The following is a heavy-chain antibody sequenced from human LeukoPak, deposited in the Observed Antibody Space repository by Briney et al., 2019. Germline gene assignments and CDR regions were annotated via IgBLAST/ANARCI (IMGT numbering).Heavy chain of an antibody. D-gene: IGHD6-19*01. CDR3: ARDHLPYGYSSGWYYRVAFDI. CDR1: GFAFSFYA. J-gene: IGHJ3*02. Sequence: PGGSLRLSCAASGFAFSFYAMSWLRQPPGKGLEWIGYIYYSGSTNYNPSLKSRVTISVDTSKNQFSLKLSSVTTADTAVYYCARDHLPYGYSSGWYYRVAFDIWGQGTMVTVSS. V-gene: IGHV4-59*01. CDR2: IYYSGST.